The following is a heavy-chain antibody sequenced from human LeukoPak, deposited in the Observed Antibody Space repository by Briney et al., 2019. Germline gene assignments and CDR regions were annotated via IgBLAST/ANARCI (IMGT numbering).Heavy chain of an antibody. CDR3: GSLTVVARDH. D-gene: IGHD3-22*01. V-gene: IGHV3-74*01. Sequence: TGGSLRLSCAASGFSFSTHWMHWVRQAPGKGLVCVAQINSDGSRTSYADSVKGRFTISRDNAKNTLYLEMSSLRAEDTAVYYCGSLTVVARDHWGQGTLVTVSS. J-gene: IGHJ4*02. CDR2: INSDGSRT. CDR1: GFSFSTHW.